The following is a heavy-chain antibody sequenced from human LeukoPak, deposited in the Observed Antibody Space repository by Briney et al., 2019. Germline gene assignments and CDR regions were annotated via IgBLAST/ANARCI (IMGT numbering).Heavy chain of an antibody. D-gene: IGHD6-13*01. CDR1: DGSMSNYY. Sequence: SETLSLTCSVSDGSMSNYYWNWIRQPPGKGLEWIGSIIHGARTTGKTNYNPSLESRVKISIDTSRTQFSLKLTSVTVADTAVYYCARREGSSWDLFYWGQGALVTVSS. CDR3: ARREGSSWDLFY. CDR2: IIHGARTTGKT. J-gene: IGHJ4*02. V-gene: IGHV4-4*08.